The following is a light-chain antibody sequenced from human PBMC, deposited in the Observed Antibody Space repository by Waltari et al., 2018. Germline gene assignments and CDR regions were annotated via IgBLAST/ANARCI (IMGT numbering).Light chain of an antibody. CDR3: CSYAGRNIWV. V-gene: IGLV2-23*02. J-gene: IGLJ3*02. CDR1: SSDVGFYNL. CDR2: EVI. Sequence: QSALTQPASVSGSPGQSITISCTGTSSDVGFYNLVSWYQQHPGKAPELVVYEVISLPSVVSNRFSGSKSGNTASLTFSGLQAEDEADYCCCSYAGRNIWVFGGGTKLTVL.